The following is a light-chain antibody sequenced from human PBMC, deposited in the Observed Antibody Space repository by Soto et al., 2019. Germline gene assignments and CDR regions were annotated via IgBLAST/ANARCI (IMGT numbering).Light chain of an antibody. CDR2: GAS. Sequence: EIVLTQSPGTLSLSPGERATLNCRASQSISTSSLAWYRQKPGQAPRLLIYGASTRATGIPARFSGSGSGTEFTLTISSLQSEDFAVYYCQQYGGSPRTFGQGTKVDI. CDR3: QQYGGSPRT. CDR1: QSISTSS. V-gene: IGKV3-20*01. J-gene: IGKJ1*01.